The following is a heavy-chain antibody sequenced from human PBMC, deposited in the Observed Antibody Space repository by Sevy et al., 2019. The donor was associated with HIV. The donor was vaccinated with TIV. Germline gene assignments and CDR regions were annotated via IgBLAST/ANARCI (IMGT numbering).Heavy chain of an antibody. D-gene: IGHD2-2*01. CDR3: ARGSVVPAAIGYYYYGMDV. CDR2: IKHSGST. CDR1: GGSFSGYY. V-gene: IGHV4-34*01. Sequence: SETLSLTCAVYGGSFSGYYWSWIRQPPGKGLEWIGEIKHSGSTNYNPSLKSRVTISVDTSKNQFSLKLSSVTAADTAVYYCARGSVVPAAIGYYYYGMDVWGQGTTVTVSS. J-gene: IGHJ6*02.